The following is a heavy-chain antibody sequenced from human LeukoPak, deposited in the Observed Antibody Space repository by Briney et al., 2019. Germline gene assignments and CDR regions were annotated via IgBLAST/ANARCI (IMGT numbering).Heavy chain of an antibody. CDR3: AHRGGYSYGYAEY. CDR1: GFTVSSNY. V-gene: IGHV3-53*01. J-gene: IGHJ4*02. D-gene: IGHD5-18*01. CDR2: IYSGGST. Sequence: GGSLRLSCAASGFTVSSNYMSWVRQAPGKGLEWVSVIYSGGSTYYADSVKGRFTISRDNSKNTLYLQMNSLRAEDTAVYYCAHRGGYSYGYAEYWGQGTLVTVSS.